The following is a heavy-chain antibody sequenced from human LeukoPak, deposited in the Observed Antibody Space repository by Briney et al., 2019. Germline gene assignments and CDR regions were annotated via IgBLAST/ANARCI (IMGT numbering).Heavy chain of an antibody. V-gene: IGHV1-2*02. CDR2: INPNSGGT. J-gene: IGHJ6*03. Sequence: VASVKVSCKASGYTFTGYYMHWVRQAPGQGLEWMGWINPNSGGTNYAQKFQGRVTTTRDTSISTAYMELSRLRSDDTAVYYCARFAAAAGNLEYYYYYYMDVWGKGTTVTISS. D-gene: IGHD6-13*01. CDR1: GYTFTGYY. CDR3: ARFAAAAGNLEYYYYYYMDV.